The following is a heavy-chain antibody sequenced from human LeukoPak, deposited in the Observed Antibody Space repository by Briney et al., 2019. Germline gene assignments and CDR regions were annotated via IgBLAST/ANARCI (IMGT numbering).Heavy chain of an antibody. J-gene: IGHJ3*02. CDR1: GFTFSGYG. V-gene: IGHV3-30*18. CDR3: AKDALNDLYAFDI. D-gene: IGHD1-1*01. Sequence: GRSLRLSCAASGFTFSGYGMHWVRQAPGKGLEWVAVISYDVSYKYYADSVKGRFTISRDNSKSTLYLQMNSLRAEDTAVYHCAKDALNDLYAFDIWGQGTMVTVSS. CDR2: ISYDVSYK.